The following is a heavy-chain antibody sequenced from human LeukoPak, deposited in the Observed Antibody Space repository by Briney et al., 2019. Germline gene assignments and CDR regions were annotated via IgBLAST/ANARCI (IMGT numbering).Heavy chain of an antibody. CDR1: GFTFSSYW. D-gene: IGHD7-27*01. CDR3: ARVGTTGTFDY. CDR2: INTDGSIT. Sequence: GGYLRLSCAASGFTFSSYWIHWVRQAPGKELVWVSRINTDGSITNYADSVKGRFSISRDNAKNTLYLQMNSLRAEDTAVYYCARVGTTGTFDYWGQGTLVTVSS. J-gene: IGHJ4*02. V-gene: IGHV3-74*01.